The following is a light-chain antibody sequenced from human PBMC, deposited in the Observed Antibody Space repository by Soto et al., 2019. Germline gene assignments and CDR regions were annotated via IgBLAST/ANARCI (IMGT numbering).Light chain of an antibody. CDR2: INSDGSH. Sequence: QPVLTQSPSASASLGASVKLTCTLSSGHSNYAIAWHQQQPEKGPRFLMKINSDGSHNKGDGIPDRFSGSSSGAERYLTISSLQSEDEADYYCQTWGMGIRVFGGGTKVTVL. J-gene: IGLJ3*02. CDR1: SGHSNYA. V-gene: IGLV4-69*01. CDR3: QTWGMGIRV.